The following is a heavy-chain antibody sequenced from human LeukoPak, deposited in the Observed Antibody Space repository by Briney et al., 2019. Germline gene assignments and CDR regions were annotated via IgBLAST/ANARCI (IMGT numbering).Heavy chain of an antibody. J-gene: IGHJ6*02. CDR1: GFIFSDYS. V-gene: IGHV3-21*01. CDR3: ARGSNYYYYAMDV. Sequence: GGSLRLSGAASGFIFSDYSMNWVRQAPGTGLEWVASISSSSIYVYHADSVKGRFTISRDNAKNSLFLQMNSLRAEDTALYYCARGSNYYYYAMDVWGQGTTVTVSS. CDR2: ISSSSIYV.